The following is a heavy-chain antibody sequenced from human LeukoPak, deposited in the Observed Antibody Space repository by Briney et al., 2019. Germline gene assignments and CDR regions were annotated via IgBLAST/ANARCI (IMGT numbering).Heavy chain of an antibody. CDR3: TSLVVVPAPTSY. V-gene: IGHV3-73*01. D-gene: IGHD2-2*01. J-gene: IGHJ4*02. CDR1: GFTFSGSA. CDR2: IRSKANSYAT. Sequence: GGSLRLSCAASGFTFSGSAMHWVRQACGKGREWVGHIRSKANSYATADAASVKGRFTISRDDSKNTAYLQMNSLKTEDTAVYYCTSLVVVPAPTSYWGQGTLVTVSS.